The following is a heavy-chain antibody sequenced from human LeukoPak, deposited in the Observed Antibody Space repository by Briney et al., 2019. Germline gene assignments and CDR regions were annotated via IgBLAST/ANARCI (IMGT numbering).Heavy chain of an antibody. Sequence: GGSLRLSCAASGFTLSSYGMSWVRQAPGKGLEWVSAITCRGGTTYYADSVKGRFTISRDNSKSTLYLQMTSLRAEDTAVYYCAKGLRLYFDILTGYFDYWGQGTLVTVSS. D-gene: IGHD3-9*01. CDR2: ITCRGGTT. J-gene: IGHJ4*02. CDR3: AKGLRLYFDILTGYFDY. V-gene: IGHV3-23*01. CDR1: GFTLSSYG.